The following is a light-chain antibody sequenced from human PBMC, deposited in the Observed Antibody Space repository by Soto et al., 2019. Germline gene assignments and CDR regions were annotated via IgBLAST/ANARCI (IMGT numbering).Light chain of an antibody. CDR3: QQLNSYPFT. CDR2: AAS. Sequence: DIQLTQSPSFLSASVGDRVTIICRAIQGISSYLVWYQKKPGKAPNLLIYAASTLQSGVPSRFSGGESGTEFTLTISSLQPEDFATYYCQQLNSYPFTFGGGTEVAIK. V-gene: IGKV1-9*01. CDR1: QGISSY. J-gene: IGKJ4*01.